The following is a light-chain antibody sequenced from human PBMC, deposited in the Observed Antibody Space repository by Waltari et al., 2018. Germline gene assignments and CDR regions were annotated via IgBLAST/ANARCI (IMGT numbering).Light chain of an antibody. CDR3: QQRSSWPT. Sequence: QAPSPLPSSASNTPTLTCRVSQMVSTYLAWYQQKPGQAPRLLIYDASNRATGIPDRFRGSGSGTDFTLTISSLEPEDSAVYYCQQRSSWPTFGGGTKVEIK. V-gene: IGKV3-11*01. CDR1: QMVSTY. CDR2: DAS. J-gene: IGKJ4*01.